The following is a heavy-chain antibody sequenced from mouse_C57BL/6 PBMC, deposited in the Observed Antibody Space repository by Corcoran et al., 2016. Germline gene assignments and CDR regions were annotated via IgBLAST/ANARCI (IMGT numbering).Heavy chain of an antibody. CDR1: GYTFTTYG. Sequence: QIQLVQSGPELKKPGETVKISCKASGYTFTTYGMSWVKQAPGKGLKWMGWINTYSGVPTYADDFKGRFAFSLETSASTAYLQINNLKNEDTATYFCARKLTVVEGYWYFDVWGTGTTVTVSS. J-gene: IGHJ1*03. D-gene: IGHD1-1*01. V-gene: IGHV9-3*01. CDR3: ARKLTVVEGYWYFDV. CDR2: INTYSGVP.